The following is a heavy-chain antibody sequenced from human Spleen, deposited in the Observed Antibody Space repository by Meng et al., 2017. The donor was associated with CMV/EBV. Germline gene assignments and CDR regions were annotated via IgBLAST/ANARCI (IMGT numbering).Heavy chain of an antibody. Sequence: GESLKISCEASGFTFSTYTMHWVRQAPGKGLEWVSSISSSRSYIHYGDSVKGRFTISRDNAENSLYLQMNSLRAEDTALYFCARERLYQPLWGDALDIWGQGTMVTVSS. D-gene: IGHD2-2*01. J-gene: IGHJ3*02. CDR1: GFTFSTYT. CDR2: ISSSRSYI. V-gene: IGHV3-21*01. CDR3: ARERLYQPLWGDALDI.